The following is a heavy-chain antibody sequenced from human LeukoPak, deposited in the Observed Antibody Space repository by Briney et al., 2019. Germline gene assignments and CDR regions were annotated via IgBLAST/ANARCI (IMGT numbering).Heavy chain of an antibody. Sequence: ASVKVSCKASGYTFTGYYMHWVRQAPGQGLEWMGWINPNNGGTNYAQKFQGRVTMTRDTSISTAYMELSRLRSDDTAVYYCARGRSYYYDSSGYHPPDAFDIWGQGTMVTVSS. D-gene: IGHD3-22*01. CDR2: INPNNGGT. CDR3: ARGRSYYYDSSGYHPPDAFDI. V-gene: IGHV1-2*02. CDR1: GYTFTGYY. J-gene: IGHJ3*02.